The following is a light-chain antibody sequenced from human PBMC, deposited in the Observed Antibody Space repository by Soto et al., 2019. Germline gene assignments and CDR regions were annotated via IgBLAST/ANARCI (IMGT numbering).Light chain of an antibody. Sequence: QSALTQPASVSGSPGQSITLSCTGTSSDVGSYNLVSWYQQHPGKAPKLMIYEVSKLPSGVSNRFSGSKSGNTASLTISGLQAEDEADYYCCSYGGSSGVFGGGTKLAVL. V-gene: IGLV2-23*02. CDR3: CSYGGSSGV. J-gene: IGLJ3*02. CDR1: SSDVGSYNL. CDR2: EVS.